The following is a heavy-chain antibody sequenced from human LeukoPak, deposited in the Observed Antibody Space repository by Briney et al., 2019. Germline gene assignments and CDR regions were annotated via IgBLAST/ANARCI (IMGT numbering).Heavy chain of an antibody. Sequence: ASVKVSCKASGYTFTSYGISWVRQAPGQGLEWMGWISACNGNTNYAQKLQGRVTMTTDTSTSTAYMELRSLRSDDTAVYYCARDVAAGWPSIYWGQGTLVTVSS. CDR2: ISACNGNT. CDR1: GYTFTSYG. CDR3: ARDVAAGWPSIY. J-gene: IGHJ4*02. V-gene: IGHV1-18*01. D-gene: IGHD2-15*01.